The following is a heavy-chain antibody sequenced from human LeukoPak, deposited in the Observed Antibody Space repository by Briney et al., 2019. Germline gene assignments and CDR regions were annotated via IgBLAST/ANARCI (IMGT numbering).Heavy chain of an antibody. CDR3: ARVGDVGPFDY. D-gene: IGHD1-26*01. Sequence: GGSLRLSCAASGFTFSSYAMHWVRQAPGKGLEYVSAMSGNGGTTDYANSVKGRFTISRDNSKNTLYLQMGSLRAEDMAVYCCARVGDVGPFDYWGQGTLVTVSS. V-gene: IGHV3-64*01. CDR2: MSGNGGTT. J-gene: IGHJ4*02. CDR1: GFTFSSYA.